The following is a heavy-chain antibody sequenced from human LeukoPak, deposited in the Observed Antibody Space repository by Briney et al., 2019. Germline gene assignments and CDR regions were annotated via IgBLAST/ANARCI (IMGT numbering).Heavy chain of an antibody. V-gene: IGHV4-39*02. CDR3: ASWNTAMVTYDY. CDR1: GGSISSSSYY. D-gene: IGHD5-18*01. Sequence: PSETLSLTCTVSGGSISSSSYYWGWIRQPPGKGLEWIGIIYYSGRSFYNPSLKSRVTISVDTSKNHFSLKLSSVTAADTAVFYYASWNTAMVTYDYWGQGTLVTVSS. CDR2: IYYSGRS. J-gene: IGHJ4*02.